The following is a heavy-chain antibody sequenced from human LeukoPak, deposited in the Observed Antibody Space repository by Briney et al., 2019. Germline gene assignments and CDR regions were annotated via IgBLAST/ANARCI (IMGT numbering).Heavy chain of an antibody. CDR3: ARGTPTTRDFDY. D-gene: IGHD4-11*01. Sequence: GGSLRLSCAASGFRFSSYAMNWVRQAPGKGLEWVSFISSSSNYIYYTDSVKGRFTISRDNAKNSLFLQMNSLRAEDTAVYYCARGTPTTRDFDYWGQGTLVTVSS. CDR1: GFRFSSYA. CDR2: ISSSSNYI. V-gene: IGHV3-21*01. J-gene: IGHJ4*02.